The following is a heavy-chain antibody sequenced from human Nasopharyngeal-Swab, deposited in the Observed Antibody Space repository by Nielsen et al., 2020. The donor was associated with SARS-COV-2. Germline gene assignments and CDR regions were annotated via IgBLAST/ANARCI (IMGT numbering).Heavy chain of an antibody. V-gene: IGHV1-3*01. CDR3: ARDRIDSGFDY. Sequence: ASVQASCKASGYTFTSYAMHWVRQAPGQRLEWMGWINAGNGNTKYSQKFQGRVTITRDTSASTAYMELSSLRSEDTAVYYCARDRIDSGFDYWGQGTLVTVSS. CDR2: INAGNGNT. CDR1: GYTFTSYA. D-gene: IGHD3-10*01. J-gene: IGHJ4*02.